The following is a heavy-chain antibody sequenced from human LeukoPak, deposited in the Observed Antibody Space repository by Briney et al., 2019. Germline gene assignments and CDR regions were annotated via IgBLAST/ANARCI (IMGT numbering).Heavy chain of an antibody. CDR2: IYYTGST. Sequence: SETLSLTCTVSGGSISSTSYYWGWIRQPPGKGLEWIGQIYYTGSTYCNPSLKSRVTISVDTSKSQFSMNLTSVTAADTAVYYCARRGSGSLALFDYWGQGTLVTVSS. V-gene: IGHV4-39*01. D-gene: IGHD1-26*01. CDR1: GGSISSTSYY. CDR3: ARRGSGSLALFDY. J-gene: IGHJ4*02.